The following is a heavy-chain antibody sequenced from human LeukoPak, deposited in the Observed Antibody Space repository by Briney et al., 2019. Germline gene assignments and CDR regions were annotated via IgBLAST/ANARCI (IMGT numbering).Heavy chain of an antibody. CDR3: ARDSAYYYDSSGFSYCDY. V-gene: IGHV3-30-3*01. D-gene: IGHD3-22*01. CDR2: ISFDGSKE. J-gene: IGHJ4*02. CDR1: GFTFSYYA. Sequence: GGSLRLSCSASGFTFSYYAMHWVRQAPGKGLEWVAVISFDGSKEDYADSVKGRFTISRDNSKNTLYVQLNSLSVEDTAVYYCARDSAYYYDSSGFSYCDYWGPGTLVTVSS.